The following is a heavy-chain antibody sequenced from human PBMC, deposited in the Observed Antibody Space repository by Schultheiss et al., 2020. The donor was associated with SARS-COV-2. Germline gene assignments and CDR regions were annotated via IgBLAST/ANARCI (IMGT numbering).Heavy chain of an antibody. D-gene: IGHD2-21*02. CDR2: ISGSGGST. V-gene: IGHV3-23*01. Sequence: GGSLRLSCAASGFTFSSYAMSWVRQAPGKGLEWVSAISGSGGSTYYADSVKGRFTISRDNAKNSLYLQMNSLRAEDTAVYYGARGGCGGDCSVFDYWGQGPLVTV. CDR1: GFTFSSYA. CDR3: ARGGCGGDCSVFDY. J-gene: IGHJ4*02.